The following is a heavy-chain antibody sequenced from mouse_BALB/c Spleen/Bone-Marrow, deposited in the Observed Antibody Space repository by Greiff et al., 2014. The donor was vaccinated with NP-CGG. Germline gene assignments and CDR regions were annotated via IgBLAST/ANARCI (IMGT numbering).Heavy chain of an antibody. CDR3: ARRDYGGYFDL. CDR1: GYSFTGYT. D-gene: IGHD2-4*01. CDR2: INPYNGGT. Sequence: EVKLQESGPELVKPGASMKISCKASGYSFTGYTMNWVKQSHGKNLEWIGLINPYNGGTTYNQKFKGKATLTVDKSSSTAYMGLLSLTSEDSADYYCARRDYGGYFDLWGAGTTVTVSS. J-gene: IGHJ1*01. V-gene: IGHV1-18*01.